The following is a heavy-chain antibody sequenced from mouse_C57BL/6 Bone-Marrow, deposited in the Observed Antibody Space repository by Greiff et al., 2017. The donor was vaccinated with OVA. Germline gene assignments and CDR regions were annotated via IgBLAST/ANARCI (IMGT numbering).Heavy chain of an antibody. D-gene: IGHD1-1*02. CDR1: GYTFTSYG. CDR2: IYPRSGNT. V-gene: IGHV1-81*01. J-gene: IGHJ1*03. Sequence: VKLQESGAELARPGASVKLSCKASGYTFTSYGISWVKQRTGQGLEWIGEIYPRSGNTYYNEKFKGKATLTADKSSSTAYMELRSLTSEDSAVYFCAIYGYWYFDVWGTGTTVTVSS. CDR3: AIYGYWYFDV.